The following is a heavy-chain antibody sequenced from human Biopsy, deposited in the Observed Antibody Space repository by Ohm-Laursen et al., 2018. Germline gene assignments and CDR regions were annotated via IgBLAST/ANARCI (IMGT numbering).Heavy chain of an antibody. Sequence: SDTLSLTCTVSGDSISSYYWSWIRQPPGKGLEWIGYVYYTGSTDYNPSLQSRVTISVDTSKNHFSLRLRSVTPADTAVYYCARDSGILNYGNFKYYHYYGMDVWGQGTKVTVSS. D-gene: IGHD4-11*01. CDR2: VYYTGST. CDR1: GDSISSYY. CDR3: ARDSGILNYGNFKYYHYYGMDV. J-gene: IGHJ6*02. V-gene: IGHV4-59*01.